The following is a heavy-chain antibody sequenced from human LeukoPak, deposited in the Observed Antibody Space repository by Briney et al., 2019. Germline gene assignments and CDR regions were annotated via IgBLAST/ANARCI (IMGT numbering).Heavy chain of an antibody. D-gene: IGHD2-21*02. CDR2: IYSSGST. V-gene: IGHV4-59*01. Sequence: SETLSLTCTVSGGSISSYYWSWIRQPPGKGLEWIGYIYSSGSTNYNPSLKSRITISVDTSKNQFSLKLSSVTAADTAVYYCARFAYCGGHCWYYFDYWGQGSLVTVSS. J-gene: IGHJ4*02. CDR1: GGSISSYY. CDR3: ARFAYCGGHCWYYFDY.